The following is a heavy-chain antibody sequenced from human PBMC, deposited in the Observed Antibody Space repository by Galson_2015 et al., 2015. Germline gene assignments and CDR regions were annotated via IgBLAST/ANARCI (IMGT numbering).Heavy chain of an antibody. CDR3: ARLIPLCFHMDV. J-gene: IGHJ6*03. V-gene: IGHV5-51*01. Sequence: QSGAEAIKPGESLKVSCKGSGSTFTTYWVGWVRQMPGKGLEGKGAIYPGDSDTGYSPSFQGRVTISTDNSISTAYLQWNSLKASDTAIYYCARLIPLCFHMDVWGLGTTVTVSS. D-gene: IGHD2-15*01. CDR2: IYPGDSDT. CDR1: GSTFTTYW.